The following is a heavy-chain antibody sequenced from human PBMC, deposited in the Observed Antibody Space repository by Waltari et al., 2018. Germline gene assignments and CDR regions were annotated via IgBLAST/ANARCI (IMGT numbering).Heavy chain of an antibody. D-gene: IGHD3-10*01. CDR2: IYSGGNT. J-gene: IGHJ5*02. CDR3: ARDSHHPSQQLGFDP. CDR1: GFTVSNNY. V-gene: IGHV3-66*01. Sequence: EVHLVESGGGLVQPGGSLRLSCAASGFTVSNNYMNWVRQAPGKGRECVSGIYSGGNTYYADSVGGRFTISRDNSKNTLYLQMNSLRAEDTAVYYCARDSHHPSQQLGFDPWGQGTLVTVSS.